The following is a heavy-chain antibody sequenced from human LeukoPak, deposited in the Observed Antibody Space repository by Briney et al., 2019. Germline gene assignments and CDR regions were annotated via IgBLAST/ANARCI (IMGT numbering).Heavy chain of an antibody. Sequence: PSASVKVSCKASGYTFTGYYMHWVRQAPGQGLEWMGWINPKRGDTNYAQKFQGRVTMTRDTSISTVYMELSRLRSDDTAVYYCARGGYSSSWYGGGLCYYYYYMDVWGKGTTVTVSS. J-gene: IGHJ6*03. V-gene: IGHV1-2*02. D-gene: IGHD6-13*01. CDR3: ARGGYSSSWYGGGLCYYYYYMDV. CDR1: GYTFTGYY. CDR2: INPKRGDT.